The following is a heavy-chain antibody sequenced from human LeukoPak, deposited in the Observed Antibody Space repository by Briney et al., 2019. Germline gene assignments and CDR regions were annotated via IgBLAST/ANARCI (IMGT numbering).Heavy chain of an antibody. V-gene: IGHV1-46*01. Sequence: VASVKVSCKASGYTFTSYYMHWVRQAPGQGREWMGIINPSGGSTSYAQKFQGRVTMTRDMSTSTVYMELSSLRSEDTAVYYCARIGELGHFDYWGQGTLVTVSS. J-gene: IGHJ4*02. CDR2: INPSGGST. D-gene: IGHD1-26*01. CDR3: ARIGELGHFDY. CDR1: GYTFTSYY.